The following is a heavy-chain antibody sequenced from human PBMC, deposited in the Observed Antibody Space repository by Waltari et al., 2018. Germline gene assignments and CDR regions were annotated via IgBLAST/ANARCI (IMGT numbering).Heavy chain of an antibody. J-gene: IGHJ4*02. CDR3: VLYSSELLGDY. Sequence: EVQLVESGGGLVQPGGSLKLSCAASGFTFSKYWMHWVRQARGTGLVSVAYMYMDVSIRNSAESVKGRFTISRDNAKSTLFLQMNSLGGEDTAIYYCVLYSSELLGDYWGQGTLVTVSS. CDR1: GFTFSKYW. D-gene: IGHD6-19*01. V-gene: IGHV3-74*01. CDR2: MYMDVSIR.